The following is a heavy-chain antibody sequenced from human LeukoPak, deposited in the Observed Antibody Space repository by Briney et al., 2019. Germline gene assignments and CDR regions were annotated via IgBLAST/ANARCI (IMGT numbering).Heavy chain of an antibody. CDR1: GGSISSSSHY. D-gene: IGHD1-26*01. CDR3: VKSGGYGLIDY. V-gene: IGHV4-39*01. CDR2: IGTIYYTGNT. J-gene: IGHJ4*02. Sequence: PSETLSLTCIVSGGSISSSSHYWGWIRQPPGKGLEWIGSIGTIYYTGNTYYNASLQSRVTISIDTSKNQFSLRLNSVTAADTAMYYCVKSGGYGLIDYWGQGTLVTVSS.